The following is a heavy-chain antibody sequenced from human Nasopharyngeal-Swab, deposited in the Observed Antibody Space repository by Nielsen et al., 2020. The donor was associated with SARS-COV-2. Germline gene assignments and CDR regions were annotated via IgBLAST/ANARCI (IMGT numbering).Heavy chain of an antibody. CDR3: ARNIGHSPAPFEY. D-gene: IGHD2/OR15-2a*01. J-gene: IGHJ4*02. CDR2: IYHSGST. Sequence: SETLSLTCSVSGYSINSGYYWGCIRQPPGKGLEWIGGIYHSGSTYYNPSLKSRVTISVDTSKNQFSLRLTSVTAADTAVYYCARNIGHSPAPFEYWGQGTRVTVSS. CDR1: GYSINSGYY. V-gene: IGHV4-38-2*01.